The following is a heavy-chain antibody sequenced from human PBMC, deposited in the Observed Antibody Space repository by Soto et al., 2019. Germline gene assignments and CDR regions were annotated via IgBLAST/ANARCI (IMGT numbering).Heavy chain of an antibody. CDR3: ARGRAYYDILTGYYNYYFDY. D-gene: IGHD3-9*01. J-gene: IGHJ4*02. V-gene: IGHV4-59*01. CDR1: GGSISSYY. Sequence: PSETLSLTCTVSGGSISSYYWSWIRQPPGKXLDWIGYIYYSGSTNYNPSLKSRVTISVDTSKNQFSLKLSSVTAADTAVYYCARGRAYYDILTGYYNYYFDYWGQGTLVTISS. CDR2: IYYSGST.